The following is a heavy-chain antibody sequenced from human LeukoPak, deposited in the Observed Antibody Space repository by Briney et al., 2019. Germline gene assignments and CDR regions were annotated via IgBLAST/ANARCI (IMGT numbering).Heavy chain of an antibody. V-gene: IGHV3-74*01. CDR2: INSDGSST. D-gene: IGHD3-3*01. CDR1: GFTFSSYW. Sequence: GGSLRLSCAASGFTFSSYWMHWVRQAPGKGLVWVSRINSDGSSTTYADSVKGRFTISRDNAKNTLYLQMNSLRAEDTAVYYCARAEGDFWSGYYSLDYWAREPWSPSPQ. CDR3: ARAEGDFWSGYYSLDY. J-gene: IGHJ4*02.